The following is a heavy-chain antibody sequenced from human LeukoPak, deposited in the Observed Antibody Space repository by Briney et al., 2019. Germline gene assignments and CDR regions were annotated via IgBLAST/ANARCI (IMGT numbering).Heavy chain of an antibody. V-gene: IGHV4-38-2*02. CDR3: ARGYCSGGSCYSYYYYNYMDV. CDR1: GYSISSGDY. CDR2: IYHSGRT. J-gene: IGHJ6*03. D-gene: IGHD2-15*01. Sequence: SETLSLTCTVSGYSISSGDYWGWIRQPPGKGLEWIGSIYHSGRTYYNPSLKSRVTISVDTSKNQVSLKLSSVTAADTAVYYCARGYCSGGSCYSYYYYNYMDVWGKGTTVTVSS.